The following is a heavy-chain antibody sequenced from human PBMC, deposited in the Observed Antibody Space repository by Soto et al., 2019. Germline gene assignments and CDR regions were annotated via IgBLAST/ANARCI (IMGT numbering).Heavy chain of an antibody. CDR1: GFTFSSYG. V-gene: IGHV3-30*18. CDR3: AKPAYSLRYFDWSPTDHYYYGMDV. Sequence: QPGGSLRLSCAASGFTFSSYGMHWVRQAPGKGLEWVAVISYDGSNKYYADSVKGRFTISRDNSKNTLYLQMNSLRAEDTAVYYCAKPAYSLRYFDWSPTDHYYYGMDVWGQGTTVTVS. J-gene: IGHJ6*02. D-gene: IGHD3-9*01. CDR2: ISYDGSNK.